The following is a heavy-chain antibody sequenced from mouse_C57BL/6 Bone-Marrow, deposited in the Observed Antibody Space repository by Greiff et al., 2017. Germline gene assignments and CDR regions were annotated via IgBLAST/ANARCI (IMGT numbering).Heavy chain of an antibody. D-gene: IGHD3-3*01. J-gene: IGHJ2*01. Sequence: EVQVVESGGDLVKPGGSLKLSCAASGFTFSSYGMSWVRQTPDRRLEWVATISSGGSYPYYPDSVKGRFTISRDNAKNTLYLQMSSLKSEDTAMYYCARPGRGFDYWGQGTTLTVSS. CDR1: GFTFSSYG. CDR2: ISSGGSYP. CDR3: ARPGRGFDY. V-gene: IGHV5-6*01.